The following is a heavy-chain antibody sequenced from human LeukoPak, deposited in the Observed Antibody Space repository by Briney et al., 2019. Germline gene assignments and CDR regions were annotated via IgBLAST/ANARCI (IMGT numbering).Heavy chain of an antibody. CDR1: GFTFSSYG. CDR2: IRYDGSNK. Sequence: GGSLRLSCAASGFTFSSYGMHWVRQAPGKGLEWVAFIRYDGSNKYYADSVKDRFTISRDNSKNTLYLQMNSLRAEDTAVYYCAKGQQWQVDYFDYWGQGTLVTVSS. J-gene: IGHJ4*02. V-gene: IGHV3-30*02. D-gene: IGHD6-19*01. CDR3: AKGQQWQVDYFDY.